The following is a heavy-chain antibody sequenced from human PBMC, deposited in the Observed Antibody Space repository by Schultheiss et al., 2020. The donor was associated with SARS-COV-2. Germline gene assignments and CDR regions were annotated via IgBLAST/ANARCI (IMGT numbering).Heavy chain of an antibody. CDR3: AKDSTSSYCCCDCPPDY. D-gene: IGHD2-21*02. J-gene: IGHJ4*02. CDR2: IWFDGSNK. V-gene: IGHV3-33*03. CDR1: GFTFSSYA. Sequence: GGSLRLSCAASGFTFSSYAMHWVRQAPGKGLEWVAVIWFDGSNKYYADSVRGRFTISRDNSKNTLYLQMNSLRAEDTAVYYCAKDSTSSYCCCDCPPDYWGQGTLVTVSS.